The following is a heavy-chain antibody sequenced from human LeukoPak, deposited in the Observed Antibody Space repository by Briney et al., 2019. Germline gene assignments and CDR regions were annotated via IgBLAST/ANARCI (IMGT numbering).Heavy chain of an antibody. J-gene: IGHJ4*02. CDR2: IYSGGST. CDR3: ARDLNLYYYGSGSYSPH. V-gene: IGHV3-66*02. D-gene: IGHD3-10*01. Sequence: GGSLRLSCAASGFTVSSNYMSWVRQAPGKGLEWVSVIYSGGSTYYADSVKGRFTISRDNSKNTLYLQMNSLRAEDTAVYYCARDLNLYYYGSGSYSPHWGQGTLVTVSS. CDR1: GFTVSSNY.